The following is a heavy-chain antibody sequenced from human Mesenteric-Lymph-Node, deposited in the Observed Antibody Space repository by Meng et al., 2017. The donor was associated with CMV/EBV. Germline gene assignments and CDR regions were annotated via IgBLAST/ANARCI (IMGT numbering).Heavy chain of an antibody. D-gene: IGHD3-3*01. J-gene: IGHJ5*02. CDR1: GYTFTNYA. Sequence: ASVKVSCKASGYTFTNYAINWVRQATGHGLEWMGWMNPNSGNTGYAQKFQGRVTITMNTSISTAYMELSSLRSEDTAVYYCARGVGIDDFWSGYYNGWFDPWGQGTLVTVSS. CDR3: ARGVGIDDFWSGYYNGWFDP. CDR2: MNPNSGNT. V-gene: IGHV1-8*03.